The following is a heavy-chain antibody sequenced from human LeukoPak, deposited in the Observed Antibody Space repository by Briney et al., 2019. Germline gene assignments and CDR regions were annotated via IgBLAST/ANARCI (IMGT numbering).Heavy chain of an antibody. J-gene: IGHJ4*02. CDR2: FYNSDDT. CDR3: ASCSSTNCY. Sequence: GGSLRLSCVASGFSVSSYYMSWVRQAPGKGLEWVSVFYNSDDTHHADSVKGTFSISRDNAKNSLYLQMNSLRAEDTAVYYCASCSSTNCYWGQGTLVTVSS. V-gene: IGHV3-66*01. D-gene: IGHD2-2*01. CDR1: GFSVSSYY.